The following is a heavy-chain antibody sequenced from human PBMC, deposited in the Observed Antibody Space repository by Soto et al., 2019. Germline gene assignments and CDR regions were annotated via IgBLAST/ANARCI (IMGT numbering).Heavy chain of an antibody. Sequence: GGSLRLSGAASGLTFSNYWMHWVRQAPGKGLVWVSRIHSDGSSTFYADSVKGRFTISRDNAKKMVYLQMNSLRAEDTAVYYCARDNWNTVWGQGTMVTVSS. CDR2: IHSDGSST. V-gene: IGHV3-74*01. CDR1: GLTFSNYW. CDR3: ARDNWNTV. D-gene: IGHD1-20*01. J-gene: IGHJ3*01.